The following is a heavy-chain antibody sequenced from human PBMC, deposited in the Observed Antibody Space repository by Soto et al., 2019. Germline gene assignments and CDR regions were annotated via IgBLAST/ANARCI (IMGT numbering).Heavy chain of an antibody. CDR1: GSRFSNYV. CDR3: AKEGRGKKAGYNGLVSLGY. D-gene: IGHD2-2*02. CDR2: IIPIFNST. Sequence: SVKVSCKVSGSRFSNYVISWVRQAPGHGLEGLGRIIPIFNSTKYAQNFQGRVTITADKSTSTASLELSSLRSDDTAVYYCAKEGRGKKAGYNGLVSLGYWGQGTLVTVSS. V-gene: IGHV1-69*06. J-gene: IGHJ4*02.